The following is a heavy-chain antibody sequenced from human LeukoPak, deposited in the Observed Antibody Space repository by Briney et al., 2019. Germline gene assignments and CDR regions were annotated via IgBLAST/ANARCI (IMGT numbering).Heavy chain of an antibody. D-gene: IGHD3-9*01. CDR1: GGSISSYY. V-gene: IGHV4-59*01. CDR3: ARTPLHFDWLLLFDY. Sequence: SETLSPTCTVSGGSISSYYWSWIRQPPGKGLEWIGYIYYSGSTNYNPSLKSRVTISVDTSKNQFSLKLSSVTAADTAVYYCARTPLHFDWLLLFDYWGQGTLVTVSS. CDR2: IYYSGST. J-gene: IGHJ4*02.